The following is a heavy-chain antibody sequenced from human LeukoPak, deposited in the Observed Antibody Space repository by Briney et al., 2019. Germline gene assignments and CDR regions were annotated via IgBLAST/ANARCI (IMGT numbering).Heavy chain of an antibody. Sequence: NPSETLSLTCTVSGGSISSYYWSWIRQPPGKGLEWIGYIYYSGSTNYNPSLKSRVTISVDTSKNQFSLKLSSVTAADTAVYYCARAQYYYDSTAFYLGAFDIWGQGTMVTVSS. J-gene: IGHJ3*02. CDR2: IYYSGST. V-gene: IGHV4-59*08. D-gene: IGHD3-22*01. CDR3: ARAQYYYDSTAFYLGAFDI. CDR1: GGSISSYY.